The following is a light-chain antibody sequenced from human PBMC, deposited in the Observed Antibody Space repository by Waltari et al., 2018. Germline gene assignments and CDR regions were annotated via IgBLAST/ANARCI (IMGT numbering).Light chain of an antibody. Sequence: DIQMTQSPSSLSASVGDSVTIACRASQVINNYLAWFQQKPGKAPKPLIYAAFHLRSGVPSRLSGSGSGTDFTLTISSLQIEDLAIYYCQQYSTNPPTFGQGTRLEI. J-gene: IGKJ5*01. CDR2: AAF. CDR1: QVINNY. V-gene: IGKV1-16*01. CDR3: QQYSTNPPT.